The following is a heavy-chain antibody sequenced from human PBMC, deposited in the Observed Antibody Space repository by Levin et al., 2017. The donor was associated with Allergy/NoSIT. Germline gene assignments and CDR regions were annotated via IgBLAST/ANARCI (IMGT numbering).Heavy chain of an antibody. CDR2: IDWDDDK. D-gene: IGHD2-2*01. Sequence: SGPTLVKPTQTLTLTCTFSGFSLSTGGMCVTWVRQPPGKALEWLALIDWDDDKYYSTSLKTTLTISKDTSKNQVVHTMTNMDPVDTATYYCARTQGLFATSPTEYWGQGTLVTVSS. J-gene: IGHJ4*02. CDR1: GFSLSTGGMC. CDR3: ARTQGLFATSPTEY. V-gene: IGHV2-70*20.